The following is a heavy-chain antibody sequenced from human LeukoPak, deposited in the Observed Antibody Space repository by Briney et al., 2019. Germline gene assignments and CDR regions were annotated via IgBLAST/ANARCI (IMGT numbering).Heavy chain of an antibody. D-gene: IGHD2-15*01. CDR2: IVVGSGNT. CDR1: GFTFTSSA. J-gene: IGHJ6*03. CDR3: AASSRAILSVGSRYYMDV. Sequence: SVKVSCKASGFTFTSSAMQWVRQARGQRLECIGWIVVGSGNTNYAQKFQERVTITRDMSTSTAYMELSSLRSEDTAVYYCAASSRAILSVGSRYYMDVWGKGTTVTVSS. V-gene: IGHV1-58*02.